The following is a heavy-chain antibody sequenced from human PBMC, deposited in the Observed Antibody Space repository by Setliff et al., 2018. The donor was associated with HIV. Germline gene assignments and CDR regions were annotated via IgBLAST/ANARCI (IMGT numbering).Heavy chain of an antibody. V-gene: IGHV1-18*01. CDR1: GYTFNTYG. Sequence: ASVKVSCKASGYTFNTYGISWVRQALGQGLEWMGWISANNGNTNYAQKFQGRVTMTTDTTTSTAYMELRSLRSDDTAVYYCVIGSAAPLDYWGQGTLVTVSS. J-gene: IGHJ4*02. CDR3: VIGSAAPLDY. D-gene: IGHD6-13*01. CDR2: ISANNGNT.